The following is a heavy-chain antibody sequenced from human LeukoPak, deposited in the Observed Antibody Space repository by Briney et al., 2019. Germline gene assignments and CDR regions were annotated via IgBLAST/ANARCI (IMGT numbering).Heavy chain of an antibody. Sequence: SETLSLTCAVYGGSFSGYYWSWIRQPPGKGLEWIGEINHSGSTNYNPSLKSRVTISVDTSKNQFSLKLSSVTAADTAVYYCAGLTSKYGGGLYWGQGTLVSVSS. CDR2: INHSGST. CDR1: GGSFSGYY. CDR3: AGLTSKYGGGLY. V-gene: IGHV4-34*01. D-gene: IGHD4-23*01. J-gene: IGHJ4*02.